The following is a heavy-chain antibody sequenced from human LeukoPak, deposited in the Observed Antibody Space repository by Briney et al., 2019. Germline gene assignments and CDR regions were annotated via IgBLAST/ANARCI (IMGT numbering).Heavy chain of an antibody. CDR1: GYTFKSYG. D-gene: IGHD3-10*01. CDR2: ISIYNGKT. J-gene: IGHJ4*02. Sequence: SVKVSCKASGYTFKSYGITWVRQAPGQGLEWMGWISIYNGKTNYVEKLRGRVTMTADTSTSTALMELSGLRSDDTAVYYCAKVISVASGKYYFDYWGQGTLVTVSS. CDR3: AKVISVASGKYYFDY. V-gene: IGHV1-18*01.